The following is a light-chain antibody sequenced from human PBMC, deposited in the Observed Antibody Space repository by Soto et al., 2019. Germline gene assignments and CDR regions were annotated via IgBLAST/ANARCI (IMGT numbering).Light chain of an antibody. Sequence: QLVLTQPPSASGTPEQRVTISCSGSSSNIGSNTVNWYQQLPGTAPKLLIYSNNPRPSGVPDRVSGSKSGTSASLAISGLQSEDEADYYCAAWDDSLNGYYVFGTGTKVTVL. J-gene: IGLJ1*01. CDR2: SNN. CDR1: SSNIGSNT. V-gene: IGLV1-44*01. CDR3: AAWDDSLNGYYV.